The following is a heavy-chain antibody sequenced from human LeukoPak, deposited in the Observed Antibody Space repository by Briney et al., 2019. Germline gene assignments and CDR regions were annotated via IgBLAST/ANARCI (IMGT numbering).Heavy chain of an antibody. J-gene: IGHJ2*01. CDR2: YYHTGSS. V-gene: IGHV4-38-2*01. CDR3: ASVTRSMSRFFDL. D-gene: IGHD4-17*01. CDR1: GYSISNDYY. Sequence: SETLSLTCAVSGYSISNDYYWGWIRQPPGKGLEWIGSYYHTGSSYYNPSLQSRVAISIDTSKNQFSLELASVTAADTAVYYCASVTRSMSRFFDLWGRGTLVIVPS.